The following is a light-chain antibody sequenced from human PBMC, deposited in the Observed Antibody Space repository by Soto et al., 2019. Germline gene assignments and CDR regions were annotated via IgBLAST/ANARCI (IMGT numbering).Light chain of an antibody. CDR1: TSNIGSNN. V-gene: IGLV1-47*02. CDR3: AALDDSLRGVM. Sequence: QSALAQPPSVSGTPGQRLTISCSGGTSNIGSNNVYWYQQLPGAAPKLLIYSNDQRPSGVPERFSGSRSGTSASLAISDLRSEDEGDYFCAALDDSLRGVMCGGVTKVTVL. CDR2: SND. J-gene: IGLJ3*02.